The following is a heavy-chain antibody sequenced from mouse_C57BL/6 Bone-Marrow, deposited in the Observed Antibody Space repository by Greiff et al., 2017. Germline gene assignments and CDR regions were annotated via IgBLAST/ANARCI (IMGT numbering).Heavy chain of an antibody. D-gene: IGHD1-1*01. J-gene: IGHJ2*01. CDR2: IDPNSGGT. V-gene: IGHV1-39*01. CDR1: GYSFTDYN. Sequence: EVHLVESGPELVKPGASVKISCKASGYSFTDYNMNWVKQSNGKSLEWIGRIDPNSGGTKYNEKFKSKATLTVDKPSSTAYMQLSSLTSEDSAVYYCATYGSRRDYYFDYWGQGTTLTVSS. CDR3: ATYGSRRDYYFDY.